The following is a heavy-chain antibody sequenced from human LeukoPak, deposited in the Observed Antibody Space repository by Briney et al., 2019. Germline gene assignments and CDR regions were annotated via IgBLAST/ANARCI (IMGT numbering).Heavy chain of an antibody. CDR2: INHSGST. CDR3: ARARYSSSWFSRPFDY. CDR1: GGSFSGYY. Sequence: SETLSLTCAVYGGSFSGYYWSWIRHPPRKRLEWIGEINHSGSTNYNPSLKSRVTISVDTSKNQFSLKLSSVTAADTAVYYCARARYSSSWFSRPFDYWGQGTLVTVSS. J-gene: IGHJ4*02. D-gene: IGHD6-13*01. V-gene: IGHV4-34*01.